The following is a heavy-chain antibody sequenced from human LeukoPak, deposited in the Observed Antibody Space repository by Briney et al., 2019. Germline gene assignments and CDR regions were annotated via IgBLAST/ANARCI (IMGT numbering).Heavy chain of an antibody. CDR1: GFTFDDYA. J-gene: IGHJ4*02. Sequence: PGGSLRLSCAASGFTFDDYAMHWVRQAPGKGLEWVSLISGGGGSTYYADSVKGRFTISRDNSKNSLYLQMNSLRTEDTALYYCAKDIALFIAAAGYFDYWGQGTLVTVSS. D-gene: IGHD6-13*01. V-gene: IGHV3-43*02. CDR2: ISGGGGST. CDR3: AKDIALFIAAAGYFDY.